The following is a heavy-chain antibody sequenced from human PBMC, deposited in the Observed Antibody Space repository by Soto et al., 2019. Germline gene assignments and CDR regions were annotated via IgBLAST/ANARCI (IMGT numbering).Heavy chain of an antibody. CDR1: GDSVSSNSAA. D-gene: IGHD6-6*01. CDR3: ARDIPSSVGYYYYGMDV. V-gene: IGHV6-1*01. CDR2: TYYRSKWYN. Sequence: SQTLSLTCAISGDSVSSNSAAWNWIRQSPSRGLEWPGRTYYRSKWYNDCAVSVKSRITINPDTSKNQFSLQLNSVTPEDTAVYYCARDIPSSVGYYYYGMDVWGQGTTVTVSS. J-gene: IGHJ6*02.